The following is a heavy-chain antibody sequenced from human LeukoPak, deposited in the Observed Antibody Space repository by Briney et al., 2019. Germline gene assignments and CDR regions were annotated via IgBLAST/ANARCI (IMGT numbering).Heavy chain of an antibody. V-gene: IGHV4-39*01. CDR3: VNGKVLWEAFDI. CDR1: GRPISRSRYY. CDR2: IYYSGST. D-gene: IGHD3-16*01. Sequence: SDTLTLPYSVSGRPISRSRYYCPWVPRPRAKVVERIGSIYYSGSTYYNPSLKSRVTISVDTSRNQFSLKLSSVTAADTAVYYCVNGKVLWEAFDIWGQGTMVTVSS. J-gene: IGHJ3*02.